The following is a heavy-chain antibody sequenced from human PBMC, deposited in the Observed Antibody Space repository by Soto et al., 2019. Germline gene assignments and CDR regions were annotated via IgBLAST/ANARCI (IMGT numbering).Heavy chain of an antibody. J-gene: IGHJ6*02. CDR3: ARAPWIQLWSHYYYYGMDV. V-gene: IGHV4-30-4*01. D-gene: IGHD5-18*01. Sequence: PSETLSLTCTVSGGSISSGDYYWSWIRQPPGKGLEWIGYIYYSGSTYYNPSLKSRVTISVDTSKNQFSLKLSSVTAADTAVYYCARAPWIQLWSHYYYYGMDVWGQGTTVT. CDR2: IYYSGST. CDR1: GGSISSGDYY.